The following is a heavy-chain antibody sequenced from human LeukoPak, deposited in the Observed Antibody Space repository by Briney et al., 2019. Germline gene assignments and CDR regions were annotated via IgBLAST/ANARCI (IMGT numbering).Heavy chain of an antibody. CDR3: ARGRWYCSGGSCFTDAFDI. CDR2: ISYDGSNK. CDR1: GFTFSSYG. D-gene: IGHD2-15*01. J-gene: IGHJ3*02. V-gene: IGHV3-30*03. Sequence: GRSLRLSCAASGFTFSSYGMHWVRQAPGKGLEWVAVISYDGSNKYYADSVKGRFTISRDNSKNTLYLQMNSLRAEDTAVYYCARGRWYCSGGSCFTDAFDIWGQGTMVTVSS.